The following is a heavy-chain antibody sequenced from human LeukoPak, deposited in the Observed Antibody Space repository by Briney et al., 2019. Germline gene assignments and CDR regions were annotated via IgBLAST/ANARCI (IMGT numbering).Heavy chain of an antibody. V-gene: IGHV1-8*03. J-gene: IGHJ4*02. CDR3: AREDDGDWFFDY. D-gene: IGHD3-9*01. Sequence: ASVKVSCKASGYTFTSYDINWVRQATGQGLEWMGWMNPNSGNTGYAPKFQGRVTITRNTSISTAYMELSSLRSEDTAVYYCAREDDGDWFFDYWGQGTLVTVSS. CDR2: MNPNSGNT. CDR1: GYTFTSYD.